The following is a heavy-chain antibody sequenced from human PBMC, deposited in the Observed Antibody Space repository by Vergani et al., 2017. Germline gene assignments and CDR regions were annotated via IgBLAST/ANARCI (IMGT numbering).Heavy chain of an antibody. D-gene: IGHD4-17*01. CDR3: ARGGLTVTTLLVD. V-gene: IGHV3-7*01. Sequence: EVQLVESGGGLVQPGGSLRLSCAASGFIFSHYWMSWVRQAPGKGLEWVANINQDGSEKYYVDSVKGRFTISRDNAKNSLYLQMNSLRAEDTAVYYCARGGLTVTTLLVDWGQGTLVTVSS. J-gene: IGHJ4*02. CDR2: INQDGSEK. CDR1: GFIFSHYW.